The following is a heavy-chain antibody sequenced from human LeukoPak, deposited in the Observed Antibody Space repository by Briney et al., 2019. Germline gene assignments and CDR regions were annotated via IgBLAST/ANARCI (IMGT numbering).Heavy chain of an antibody. V-gene: IGHV1-2*02. CDR1: GYTFTGYY. CDR2: INPNSGGT. J-gene: IGHJ6*02. Sequence: ASVKVSCKASGYTFTGYYMHWVRQAPGQGLEWMGWINPNSGGTNYAQKFQGRVTMTRDTSISTAYMELSWLRSDDTAVYYCARSGRYSYGHGSYYGMDVWGQGTTVTVSS. D-gene: IGHD5-18*01. CDR3: ARSGRYSYGHGSYYGMDV.